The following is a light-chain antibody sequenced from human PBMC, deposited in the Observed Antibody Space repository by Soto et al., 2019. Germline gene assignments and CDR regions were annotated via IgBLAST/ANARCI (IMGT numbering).Light chain of an antibody. CDR3: QHRTNWPPVT. Sequence: EIVLTQSPATLSLSPGERAALSCRASQSVGSRLAWYQQKPGQAPRLLIYDASNRATGIPARFIGSRSWTDFSITISSREAEDFSAYNGQHRTNWPPVTFGQGTRLEIK. CDR1: QSVGSR. V-gene: IGKV3-11*01. CDR2: DAS. J-gene: IGKJ5*01.